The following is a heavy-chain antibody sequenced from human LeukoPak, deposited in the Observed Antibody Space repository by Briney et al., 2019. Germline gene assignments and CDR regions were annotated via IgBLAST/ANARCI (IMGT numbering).Heavy chain of an antibody. V-gene: IGHV1-69*13. D-gene: IGHD3-10*01. CDR3: ASSGAKSITMVRGVINY. CDR1: GGTFSSYA. J-gene: IGHJ4*02. Sequence: ASVNVSCKASGGTFSSYAISWVRQAPGQGLEWMGGIIPIFGTANYAQKFQGRVTITADESTSTAYMELSSLRSEDTAVYYCASSGAKSITMVRGVINYWGQGTLVTVSS. CDR2: IIPIFGTA.